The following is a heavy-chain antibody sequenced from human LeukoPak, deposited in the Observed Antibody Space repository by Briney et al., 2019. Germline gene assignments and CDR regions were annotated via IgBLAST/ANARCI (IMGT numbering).Heavy chain of an antibody. J-gene: IGHJ4*02. V-gene: IGHV3-9*01. CDR3: AKDGN. CDR2: ISWNSGSL. Sequence: GGSLRLSCAASGFIFDDYAMHWVRQAPGKGLEWVSGISWNSGSLGYADSVKGRFTISRDNAKNSLYLQMNSLRAEDTALYYCAKDGNWGQGTLVTVSS. CDR1: GFIFDDYA.